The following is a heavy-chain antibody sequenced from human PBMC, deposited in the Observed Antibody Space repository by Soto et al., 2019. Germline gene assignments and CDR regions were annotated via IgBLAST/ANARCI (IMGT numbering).Heavy chain of an antibody. V-gene: IGHV3-72*01. Sequence: EVQLVESGGGLVQPGGSLRLSCAASGFTFSDHYMDWVRQAPGKGLEWVGRSRNKANSYSTEYAASGKGRFTISRDESKNSLYLQMSSLKTEATAVYYCARFSGSYARGLDYWGQGTLVTVSS. CDR1: GFTFSDHY. CDR3: ARFSGSYARGLDY. J-gene: IGHJ4*02. CDR2: SRNKANSYST. D-gene: IGHD1-26*01.